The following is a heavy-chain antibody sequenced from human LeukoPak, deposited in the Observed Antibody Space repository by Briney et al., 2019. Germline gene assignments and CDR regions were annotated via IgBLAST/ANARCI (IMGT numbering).Heavy chain of an antibody. CDR3: AREQGGLLLPWRPGGVDAFDI. CDR1: GYTFTCYG. V-gene: IGHV1-18*04. CDR2: ISAYNGNT. Sequence: ASVKVSCKASGYTFTCYGISWVRQAPGQGLEWMGWISAYNGNTNYAQKLQGRVTMTTDTSTSTAYMELRSLRSDDTAVCYCAREQGGLLLPWRPGGVDAFDIWGQGTMVTVSS. D-gene: IGHD2-15*01. J-gene: IGHJ3*02.